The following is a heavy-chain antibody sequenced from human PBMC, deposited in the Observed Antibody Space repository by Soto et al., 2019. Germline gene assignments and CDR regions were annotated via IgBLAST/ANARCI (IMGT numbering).Heavy chain of an antibody. CDR2: INPSTGGT. V-gene: IGHV1-2*02. J-gene: IGHJ4*02. Sequence: QVHLVQSGAEVKKAGASVKVSCKASGYTFTGYYIHWVRQAPGQGFEWVGWINPSTGGTSYAQKFQGRVTVTRDTSISTAYMELTRLRSNDTAVYYCARDLGGLGDPFDNWGQGTWVTVFS. D-gene: IGHD3-16*01. CDR3: ARDLGGLGDPFDN. CDR1: GYTFTGYY.